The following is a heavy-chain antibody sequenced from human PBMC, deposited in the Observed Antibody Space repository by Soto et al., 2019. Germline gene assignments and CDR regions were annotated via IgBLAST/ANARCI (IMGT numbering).Heavy chain of an antibody. CDR1: GFTFSNYA. Sequence: EVQLLESGGGLVQPGGSLRLSCAASGFTFSNYAMSWVRQPPGKGLEWVSSIGGGGGSTYYADSVKGRLTISRDNSKNTLDLQINSLRAEDTALYYCAKNLLGPVGAYMDVWGKGTTVTVSS. V-gene: IGHV3-23*01. J-gene: IGHJ6*03. D-gene: IGHD3-16*01. CDR3: AKNLLGPVGAYMDV. CDR2: IGGGGGST.